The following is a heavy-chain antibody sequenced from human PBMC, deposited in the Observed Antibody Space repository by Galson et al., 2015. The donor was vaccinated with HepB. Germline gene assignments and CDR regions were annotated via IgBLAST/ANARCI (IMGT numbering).Heavy chain of an antibody. J-gene: IGHJ4*02. V-gene: IGHV3-11*06. CDR1: GFTFSDYY. Sequence: LGLSCAGSGFTFSDYYMTWIRLAPGKGLEWLSYISGDSGDTTSADSVRGLVPISRDNAKNSLYLQMNSLRAEDTAVYYCAIVPTVRAVKYYFDYWGQGILVTVSS. D-gene: IGHD3-10*01. CDR3: AIVPTVRAVKYYFDY. CDR2: ISGDSGDT.